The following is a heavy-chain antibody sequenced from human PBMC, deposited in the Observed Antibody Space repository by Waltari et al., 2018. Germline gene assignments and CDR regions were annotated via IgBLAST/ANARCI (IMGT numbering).Heavy chain of an antibody. J-gene: IGHJ4*02. D-gene: IGHD3-22*01. Sequence: QVQLVQSGAEVKKPGSSVKVSCKASGGTFSSYAISWVRQAPGQGLEWMGGISPILGIANYAQKFQGRVTITADKSTSTAYMELSSLRSEDTAVYYCARGRYYYDSSGYYHFDYWGQGTLVTVSS. CDR2: ISPILGIA. V-gene: IGHV1-69*10. CDR3: ARGRYYYDSSGYYHFDY. CDR1: GGTFSSYA.